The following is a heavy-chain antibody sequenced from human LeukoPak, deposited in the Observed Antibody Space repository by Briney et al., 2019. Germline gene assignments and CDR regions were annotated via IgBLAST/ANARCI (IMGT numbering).Heavy chain of an antibody. V-gene: IGHV3-53*01. D-gene: IGHD1-26*01. CDR3: ARGGSYLSAFDI. Sequence: GGSLRLSCAASGFTFSDYYMSWIRQAPGKGLEWVSIIYSGGSTFYADSVKGRFTISRDNSKNTLYLQMNSLRAEDTAVYYCARGGSYLSAFDIWGQGTMVTVSS. J-gene: IGHJ3*02. CDR1: GFTFSDYY. CDR2: IYSGGST.